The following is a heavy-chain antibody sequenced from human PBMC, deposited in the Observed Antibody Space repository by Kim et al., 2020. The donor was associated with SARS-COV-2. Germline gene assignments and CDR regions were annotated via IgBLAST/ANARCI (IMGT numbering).Heavy chain of an antibody. J-gene: IGHJ4*02. CDR3: ARDGVGYTSGWADN. V-gene: IGHV3-9*01. CDR1: GFTLDDYA. D-gene: IGHD6-19*01. Sequence: GGSLRLSCAASGFTLDDYAMYWVRQPPGKGLEWVSGIRWNSSNKGYADSVKGRFTISRDNAKNSLYLQMNSLRVEDTALYYCARDGVGYTSGWADNCGQGALVTVSS. CDR2: IRWNSSNK.